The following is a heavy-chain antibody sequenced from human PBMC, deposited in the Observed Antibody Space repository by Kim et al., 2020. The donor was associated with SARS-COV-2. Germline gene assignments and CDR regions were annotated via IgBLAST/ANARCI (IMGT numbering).Heavy chain of an antibody. D-gene: IGHD3-10*01. CDR1: GFTFTSSA. Sequence: SVKVSCKASGFTFTSSAMQWVRQARGQRLEWIGWIVVGSGNTNYAQKFQERVTITRDMSTSTAYMELSSLRSEDTAVYYCAAGFGGGYYGMDVWGQGTTVTDSS. CDR3: AAGFGGGYYGMDV. J-gene: IGHJ6*02. V-gene: IGHV1-58*02. CDR2: IVVGSGNT.